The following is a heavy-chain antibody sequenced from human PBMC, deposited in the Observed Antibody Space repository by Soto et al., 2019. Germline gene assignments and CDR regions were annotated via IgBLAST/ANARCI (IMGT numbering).Heavy chain of an antibody. J-gene: IGHJ4*02. CDR1: GFTVSSNY. CDR2: IYNDGNT. D-gene: IGHD2-15*01. Sequence: GGSLRLSCAASGFTVSSNYMSWVRQAPGKGLEWVSVIYNDGNTYYADSVKGRFTISRHISKNTLYLQMNSLRPEDTAVYYCARDSTYCSGGFCYSWNFDYWGQGTLVTVSS. V-gene: IGHV3-53*04. CDR3: ARDSTYCSGGFCYSWNFDY.